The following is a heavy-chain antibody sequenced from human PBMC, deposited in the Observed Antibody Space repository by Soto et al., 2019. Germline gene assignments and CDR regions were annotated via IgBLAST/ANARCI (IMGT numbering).Heavy chain of an antibody. J-gene: IGHJ6*03. V-gene: IGHV3-74*01. CDR2: INSEGSST. CDR1: GFTFSSHW. Sequence: EVQLEESGGGLVQPGGSLRLSCVASGFTFSSHWVHWVRQAPGKGLVWVARINSEGSSTTYADSVKGRFTISRDNAKNTLFLQMNSLRAEDTAVYYCARSLPYYYYYYYMDVWGKGTTVTVSS. CDR3: ARSLPYYYYYYYMDV.